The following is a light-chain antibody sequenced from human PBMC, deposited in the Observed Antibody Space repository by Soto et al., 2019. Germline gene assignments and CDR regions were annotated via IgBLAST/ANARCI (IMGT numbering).Light chain of an antibody. V-gene: IGKV4-1*01. Sequence: DIVMTQSPASLAVSLGERATINCKPSLSVLSSSNNKNYLAWYQQRPGQPPKLLIYWASTRESGVPDRFSGSGSGTDFTLTIGSLQAEDVAVYYCQQYYTTPAITFGQGTRLEIK. J-gene: IGKJ5*01. CDR2: WAS. CDR1: LSVLSSSNNKNY. CDR3: QQYYTTPAIT.